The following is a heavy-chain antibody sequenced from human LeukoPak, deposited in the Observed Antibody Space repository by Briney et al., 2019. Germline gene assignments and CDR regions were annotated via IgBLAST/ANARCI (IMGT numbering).Heavy chain of an antibody. V-gene: IGHV1-69*05. CDR1: GGTFSSYA. J-gene: IGHJ5*02. CDR2: IIPIFGTA. Sequence: ASVKVSCRASGGTFSSYAISWVRQAPGQGLEWMGRIIPIFGTANYAQKFQGRVTITTDESTSTAYMELSSLRSEDTAVYYCASAPLSCCSGGSCYSCWFDPWGQGTLVTVSS. CDR3: ASAPLSCCSGGSCYSCWFDP. D-gene: IGHD2-15*01.